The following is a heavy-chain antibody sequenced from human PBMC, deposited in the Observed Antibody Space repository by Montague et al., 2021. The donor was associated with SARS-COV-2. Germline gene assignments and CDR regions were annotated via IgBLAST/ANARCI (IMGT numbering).Heavy chain of an antibody. Sequence: SLRLSCAASEFIFDDYAMHWVRQAPGKGLEWVSGISWNSGFLGYADSVKGRFTISRDNAKNSLYLQMNSLRAEDTALYYCAKDTISTSGWQTYFDYWGQGTLVTVSS. CDR2: ISWNSGFL. CDR1: EFIFDDYA. CDR3: AKDTISTSGWQTYFDY. V-gene: IGHV3-9*01. D-gene: IGHD2/OR15-2a*01. J-gene: IGHJ4*02.